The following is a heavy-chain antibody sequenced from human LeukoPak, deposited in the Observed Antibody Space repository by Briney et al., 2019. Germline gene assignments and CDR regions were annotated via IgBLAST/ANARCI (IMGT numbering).Heavy chain of an antibody. Sequence: GASVKVSCKASGYTFTGYYMHWVRQAPGQGLEWMGWINPNSGGTNYAQKFQGRVTMTRDTSISTAYMELSRLRSDDTAVYYRARAGYSVGWYWFDPWGQGTLGTVSS. J-gene: IGHJ5*02. CDR2: INPNSGGT. V-gene: IGHV1-2*02. CDR1: GYTFTGYY. D-gene: IGHD6-19*01. CDR3: ARAGYSVGWYWFDP.